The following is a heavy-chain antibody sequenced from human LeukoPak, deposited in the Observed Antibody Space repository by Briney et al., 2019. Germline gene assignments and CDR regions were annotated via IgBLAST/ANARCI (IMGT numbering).Heavy chain of an antibody. D-gene: IGHD3-10*01. CDR2: VYYNGNT. J-gene: IGHJ6*03. CDR1: GGSISSGSYY. CDR3: ARTYGSGNKYYFYMDV. Sequence: SETLSLICTVSGGSISSGSYYWGWIRQPPGKGLEWIGSVYYNGNTYYNPPLKSRVTISIDTSKKQFSLELRSVTAADTAVYYCARTYGSGNKYYFYMDVRGKGTTVTVSS. V-gene: IGHV4-39*07.